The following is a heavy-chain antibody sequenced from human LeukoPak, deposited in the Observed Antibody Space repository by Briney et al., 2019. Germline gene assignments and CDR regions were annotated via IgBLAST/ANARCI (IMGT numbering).Heavy chain of an antibody. J-gene: IGHJ3*02. CDR3: AREEWELPHAFDI. D-gene: IGHD1-26*01. V-gene: IGHV3-33*01. CDR1: GFTFSSYG. CDR2: IWYDGSNK. Sequence: GGSLRLSCAASGFTFSSYGMHWVRQAPGKGLEWVAVIWYDGSNKYYADSVKGRFTISRDNSKNTLYLQMYSLRAEDTAVYYCAREEWELPHAFDIWGQGTMVTVSS.